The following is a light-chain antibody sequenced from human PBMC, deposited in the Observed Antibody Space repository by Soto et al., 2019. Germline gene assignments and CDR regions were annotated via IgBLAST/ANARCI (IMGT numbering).Light chain of an antibody. Sequence: QSVLTQPPSASGAPGQTVTISCTGSSSNIGAGYDVHWYQQHPGRAPKLLICGNDNRPSGVPDRFSGSKSVTTASLAITGLLDDEDAADYCQTYDSSPRAALFGGGTKLTVL. J-gene: IGLJ2*01. CDR2: GND. CDR1: SSNIGAGYD. V-gene: IGLV1-40*01. CDR3: QTYDSSPRAAL.